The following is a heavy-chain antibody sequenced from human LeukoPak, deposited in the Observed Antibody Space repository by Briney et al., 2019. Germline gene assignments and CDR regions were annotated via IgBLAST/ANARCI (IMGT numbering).Heavy chain of an antibody. Sequence: HPGGSLRLCCAASGFTFSAHDMHWVRQGTGRGLEWVSAITSGGATYYSGSVKGRFTISREDAKNSLYLQMNSLGAGDTAVYYCAREVYGDSAYYGMDVWGQGTTVTVSS. CDR2: ITSGGAT. V-gene: IGHV3-13*04. D-gene: IGHD4-17*01. CDR3: AREVYGDSAYYGMDV. J-gene: IGHJ6*02. CDR1: GFTFSAHD.